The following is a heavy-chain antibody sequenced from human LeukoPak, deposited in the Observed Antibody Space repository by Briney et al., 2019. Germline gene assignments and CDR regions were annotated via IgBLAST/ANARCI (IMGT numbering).Heavy chain of an antibody. CDR2: IYYSGRT. Sequence: SEILSLTCTIFGDSVSRRDSYWDWIRQPPGKGLEWIGTIYYSGRTYYSPSLKSRVTLSVDMSNNQFSLTLSSVTAADTALYFCARRRYYNSSGYLEWGQGTLVTVSS. V-gene: IGHV4-39*01. CDR3: ARRRYYNSSGYLE. J-gene: IGHJ1*01. CDR1: GDSVSRRDSY. D-gene: IGHD3-22*01.